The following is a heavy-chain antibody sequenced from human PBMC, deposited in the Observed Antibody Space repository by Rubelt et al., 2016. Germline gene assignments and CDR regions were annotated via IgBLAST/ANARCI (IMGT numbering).Heavy chain of an antibody. CDR1: GFTFSSYA. CDR3: ASDIVAATYVFDY. V-gene: IGHV3-48*04. D-gene: IGHD1-26*01. J-gene: IGHJ4*02. Sequence: EVQLLESGGGLVQPGGSLRLSCAASGFTFSSYAMSWVRQAPGKGLEWLSYLRSGSRAIFYADSVKGRFAVSRDNAHNSLYLQMIRLRAEETAMYYCASDIVAATYVFDYWGQGTLVTVSS. CDR2: LRSGSRAI.